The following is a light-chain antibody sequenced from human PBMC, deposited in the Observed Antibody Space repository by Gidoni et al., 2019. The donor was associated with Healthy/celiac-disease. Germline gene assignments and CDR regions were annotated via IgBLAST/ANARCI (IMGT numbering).Light chain of an antibody. CDR1: QSVSSY. V-gene: IGKV3-11*01. J-gene: IGKJ2*01. CDR2: DAS. Sequence: EIVLTQSPATLSLSPGERATLSCRASQSVSSYLAWYQQKPGQAPRLLIYDASNRATGIPARFRGSGSGTDFTLTISSLEPEDFEVDYCQQRSNWPPMYTFGQGTKLEIK. CDR3: QQRSNWPPMYT.